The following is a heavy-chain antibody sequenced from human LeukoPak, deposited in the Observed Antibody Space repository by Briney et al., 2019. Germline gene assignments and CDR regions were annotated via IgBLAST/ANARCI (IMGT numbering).Heavy chain of an antibody. Sequence: GRSLRLSCAASGFTFSSYGMHWVRQAPGKGLEWVAVIWYDGSNKYYADSVKGRFTISRDNSKNTLYLQMNSLRAEDTAVYYCAARGYSYGPFDYWGQGTLVTVSS. D-gene: IGHD5-18*01. CDR2: IWYDGSNK. J-gene: IGHJ4*02. CDR1: GFTFSSYG. V-gene: IGHV3-30*19. CDR3: AARGYSYGPFDY.